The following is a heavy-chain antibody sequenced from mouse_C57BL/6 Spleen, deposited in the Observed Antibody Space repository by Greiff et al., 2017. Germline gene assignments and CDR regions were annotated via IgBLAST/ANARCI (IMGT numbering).Heavy chain of an antibody. D-gene: IGHD1-1*01. CDR2: ISYDGSN. CDR1: GYSITSGYY. Sequence: EVQLQQSGPGLVKPSQSLSLTCSVTGYSITSGYYWNWIRQFPGNKLEWMGYISYDGSNNYNPSLKNRISITRDTSKNQFFLKLNSVTTEDTATYYCARGGVVATDYFDYWGQGTTLTVSS. CDR3: ARGGVVATDYFDY. V-gene: IGHV3-6*01. J-gene: IGHJ2*01.